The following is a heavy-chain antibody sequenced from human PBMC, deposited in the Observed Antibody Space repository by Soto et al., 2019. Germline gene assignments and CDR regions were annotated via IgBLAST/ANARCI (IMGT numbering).Heavy chain of an antibody. V-gene: IGHV3-48*02. CDR1: GFTFSSYS. CDR3: ARDRFGELGYYYYGMDV. J-gene: IGHJ6*02. D-gene: IGHD3-10*01. CDR2: ISSSSSTI. Sequence: VQLVESGGGLVQPGGSLRLSCAASGFTFSSYSMNWVRQAPGKGLEWVSYISSSSSTIYYADSVKGRFTISRDNAKNSLYLQMNSLRDEDTAVYYCARDRFGELGYYYYGMDVWGQGTTVTVSS.